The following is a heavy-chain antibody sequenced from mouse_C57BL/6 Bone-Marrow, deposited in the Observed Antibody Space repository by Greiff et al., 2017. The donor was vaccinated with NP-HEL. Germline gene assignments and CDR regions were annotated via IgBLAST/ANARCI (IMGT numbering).Heavy chain of an antibody. D-gene: IGHD2-1*01. CDR3: AREGGDGNYVDWFAY. V-gene: IGHV1-26*01. J-gene: IGHJ3*01. CDR1: GYTFTDYY. CDR2: INPNNGGT. Sequence: EVQLQQSGPELVKPGASVKISCKASGYTFTDYYMNWVKQSHGKSLEWIGDINPNNGGTSYNQKFKGKATLTVDKSSSTAYMELRSLTSEDSAVYYCAREGGDGNYVDWFAYWGQGTLVTVSA.